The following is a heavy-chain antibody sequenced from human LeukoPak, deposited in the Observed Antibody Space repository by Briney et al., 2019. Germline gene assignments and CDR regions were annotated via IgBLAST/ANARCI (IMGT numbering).Heavy chain of an antibody. CDR1: GFTFSDYY. D-gene: IGHD5-12*01. V-gene: IGHV3-11*06. CDR3: ARGGYSGYDYGARVDY. CDR2: ISSSSTYT. J-gene: IGHJ4*02. Sequence: GGSLRLSCAASGFTFSDYYMSWIRQAPGKGLEWVSYISSSSTYTNYADSVKGRFTISRDNAKNSVYLQMNSLRAEDTAVYYCARGGYSGYDYGARVDYWGQGTLVTVSS.